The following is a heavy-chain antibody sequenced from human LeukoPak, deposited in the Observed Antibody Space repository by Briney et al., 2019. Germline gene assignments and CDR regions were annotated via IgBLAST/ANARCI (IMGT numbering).Heavy chain of an antibody. J-gene: IGHJ4*02. Sequence: ASVKVSCKASGYTFTGCYMHWVRQAPGQGLEWMGWINPNSGGTNYAQKFQGRVTMTRDTSISTAYMELSRLRSDDTAVYYCARFHSGYSSSSVTIDGYWGQGTLVTVSS. CDR3: ARFHSGYSSSSVTIDGY. V-gene: IGHV1-2*02. D-gene: IGHD6-6*01. CDR1: GYTFTGCY. CDR2: INPNSGGT.